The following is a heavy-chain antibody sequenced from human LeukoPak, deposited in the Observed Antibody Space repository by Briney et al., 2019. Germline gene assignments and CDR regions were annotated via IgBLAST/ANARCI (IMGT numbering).Heavy chain of an antibody. V-gene: IGHV3-21*01. D-gene: IGHD3-22*01. CDR2: IRSSSSYI. CDR3: AREEGWYYYDSSGYRYFDY. Sequence: MAGGSLRLSCAASGFTFSSYSMNWVRQAPGKGLEWVSSIRSSSSYIYYADSVKGRFTISRDNAKSSLYLQMNSLRAEDTAVYYCAREEGWYYYDSSGYRYFDYWGQGTLVTVSS. J-gene: IGHJ4*02. CDR1: GFTFSSYS.